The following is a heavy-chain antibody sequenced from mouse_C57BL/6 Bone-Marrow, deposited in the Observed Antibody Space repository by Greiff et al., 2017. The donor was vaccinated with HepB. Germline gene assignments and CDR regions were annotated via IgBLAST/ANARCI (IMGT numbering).Heavy chain of an antibody. V-gene: IGHV5-6*02. CDR1: GFTFSSYG. Sequence: DVKLVESGGDLVKPGGSLKLSCAASGFTFSSYGMSWVRQTPDKRLEWVATISSGGSYTYYPDSVKGRFTISRDNAKNTLYLQMSSLKSEDTAMYYCANFYYDYDGYWGQGTLVTVSA. CDR2: ISSGGSYT. J-gene: IGHJ3*01. CDR3: ANFYYDYDGY. D-gene: IGHD2-4*01.